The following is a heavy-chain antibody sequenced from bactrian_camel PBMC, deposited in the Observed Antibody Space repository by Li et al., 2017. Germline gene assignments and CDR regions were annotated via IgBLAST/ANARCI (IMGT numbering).Heavy chain of an antibody. CDR1: GYAYRPVF. V-gene: IGHV3S67*01. CDR3: ASGGRMGSRGNCYDWEYNI. D-gene: IGHD6*01. CDR2: IDSDGST. Sequence: DVQLVESGGGSVQAGGSLRLSCAASGYAYRPVFMAWFRQPQGKEREGVAAIDSDGSTSYADSVKGRFTISKDNAKNILYLQMNSLKPEDTAKYICASGGRMGSRGNCYDWEYNIWGQGTQVTVS. J-gene: IGHJ4*01.